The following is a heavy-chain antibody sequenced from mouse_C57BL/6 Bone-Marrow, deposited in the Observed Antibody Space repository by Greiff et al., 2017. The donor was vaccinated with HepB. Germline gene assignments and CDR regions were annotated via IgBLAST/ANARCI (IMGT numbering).Heavy chain of an antibody. J-gene: IGHJ2*01. CDR1: GYTFTDYY. CDR2: IYPGSGNT. CDR3: AREGVWSYFDY. V-gene: IGHV1-76*01. Sequence: VKVVESGAELVRPGASVKLSCKASGYTFTDYYINWVKQRPGQGLEWIARIYPGSGNTYYNEKFKGKATLTAEKSSSTAYMQLSSLTSEDSAVYFCAREGVWSYFDYWGQGTTLTVSS. D-gene: IGHD2-10*02.